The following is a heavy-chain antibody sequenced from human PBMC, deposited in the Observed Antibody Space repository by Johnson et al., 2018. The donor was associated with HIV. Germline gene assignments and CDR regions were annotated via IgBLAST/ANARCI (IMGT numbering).Heavy chain of an antibody. CDR1: EFNFNKAW. V-gene: IGHV3-7*05. CDR2: IKQDGSEK. D-gene: IGHD5-12*01. CDR3: ARVGWATSDAFDI. Sequence: LVESGGGCARPGGSLRLSCAVSEFNFNKAWMSWVRQAPGKGLEWVANIKQDGSEKYYVDSVKGRFTISRDNAKNSMYLQMNSLRAEDTALYYCARVGWATSDAFDIWGQGTMVTVSS. J-gene: IGHJ3*02.